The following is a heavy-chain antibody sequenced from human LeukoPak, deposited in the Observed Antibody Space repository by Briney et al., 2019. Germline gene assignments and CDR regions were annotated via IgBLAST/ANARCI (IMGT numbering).Heavy chain of an antibody. Sequence: SETLSLTCTVSGGSISSGDYYWSRIRQPPGKGLEWIGYIYYSGSTCYNPSLKSRVTISVDTSKNQFSLKLSSVTAADTAVYYCARHNYDILTGDPINWFDPWGQGTLVTVSS. CDR2: IYYSGST. CDR3: ARHNYDILTGDPINWFDP. J-gene: IGHJ5*02. CDR1: GGSISSGDYY. D-gene: IGHD3-9*01. V-gene: IGHV4-30-4*01.